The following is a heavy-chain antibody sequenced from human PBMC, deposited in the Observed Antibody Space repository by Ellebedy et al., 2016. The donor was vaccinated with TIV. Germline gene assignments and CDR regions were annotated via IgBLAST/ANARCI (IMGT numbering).Heavy chain of an antibody. D-gene: IGHD1-14*01. Sequence: GGSLRLXCKGSGYSFTSYWISWVRQMPGKGLEWMGRIDPSDSYTNYSPSFQGHVTISADKSISTAYLQWSSLKASDTAMYYCASSYTGDFDYWGQGTLVTVSS. CDR1: GYSFTSYW. J-gene: IGHJ4*02. CDR2: IDPSDSYT. CDR3: ASSYTGDFDY. V-gene: IGHV5-10-1*01.